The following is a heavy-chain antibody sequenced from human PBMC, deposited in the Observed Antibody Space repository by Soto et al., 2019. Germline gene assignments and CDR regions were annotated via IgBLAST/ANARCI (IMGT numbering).Heavy chain of an antibody. D-gene: IGHD3-22*01. V-gene: IGHV5-51*01. J-gene: IGHJ4*02. CDR3: ARWYYYDSSGYSEGPYFDY. Sequence: GESLKISCKGSGYSFTSYWIGWVRQMPGKGLEWMGIIYPGDSDTRYSPSFQGQVTISADKSISTAYLQWSSLKASDTAMYYCARWYYYDSSGYSEGPYFDYWGQGTLVTVSS. CDR2: IYPGDSDT. CDR1: GYSFTSYW.